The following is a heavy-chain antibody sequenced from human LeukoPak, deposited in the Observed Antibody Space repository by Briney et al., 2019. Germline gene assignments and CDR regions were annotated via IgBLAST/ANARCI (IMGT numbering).Heavy chain of an antibody. CDR1: GYTLTELS. D-gene: IGHD3-10*01. J-gene: IGHJ4*02. Sequence: ASVKVSCKVSGYTLTELSMHWVRQAPGKGLEWMGGFDPEDGETIYAQKSQGRVTMTEDTSTDTAYMELSSLRSEDTAVYYCATRLGSGSYYIDHFDYWGQGTLVTVSS. CDR2: FDPEDGET. CDR3: ATRLGSGSYYIDHFDY. V-gene: IGHV1-24*01.